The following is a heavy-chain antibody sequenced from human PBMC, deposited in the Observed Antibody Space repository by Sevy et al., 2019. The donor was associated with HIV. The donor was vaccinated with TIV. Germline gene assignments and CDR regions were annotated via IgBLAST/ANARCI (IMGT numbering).Heavy chain of an antibody. D-gene: IGHD3-22*01. CDR1: GFTFDDYA. V-gene: IGHV3-9*01. CDR3: AKIDYYDSSGYDDAFDI. CDR2: ISWNSGSI. J-gene: IGHJ3*02. Sequence: GGSLRLSCAASGFTFDDYAMHWVRQAPGKGLEWVSGISWNSGSIGYADSVKGRFTISRDNAKNSLYLQMNSLRAEDTALYYCAKIDYYDSSGYDDAFDIWGQWTMVTVSS.